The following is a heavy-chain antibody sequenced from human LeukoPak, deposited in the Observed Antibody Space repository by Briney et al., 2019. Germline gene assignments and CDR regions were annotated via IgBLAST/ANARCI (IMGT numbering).Heavy chain of an antibody. CDR2: FDPEDGET. V-gene: IGHV1-24*01. CDR3: ATRARIAVRSLHWFDP. CDR1: GYTLTELS. Sequence: ASVKVSCKVSGYTLTELSMHWVRQAPGKGLEWMGGFDPEDGETIYAQKFQGRVTMTEDTSTDTAYMELSSLRSEDTAVYYCATRARIAVRSLHWFDPWGQGTLVTVSS. D-gene: IGHD6-19*01. J-gene: IGHJ5*02.